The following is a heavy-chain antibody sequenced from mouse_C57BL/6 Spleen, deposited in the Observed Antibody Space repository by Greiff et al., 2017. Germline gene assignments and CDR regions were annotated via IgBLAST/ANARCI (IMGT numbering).Heavy chain of an antibody. CDR3: ARGSVYYYGSSYDFDY. CDR2: IYPRDGST. D-gene: IGHD1-1*01. Sequence: VQLQQSDAELVKPGASVKISCKVSGYTFTDHTIHWMKQRPEQGLEWIGYIYPRDGSTKYNEKFKGKATLTADKSSSTAYMQLNSLTSEDSAVYFCARGSVYYYGSSYDFDYWGQGTTLTVSS. J-gene: IGHJ2*01. CDR1: GYTFTDHT. V-gene: IGHV1-78*01.